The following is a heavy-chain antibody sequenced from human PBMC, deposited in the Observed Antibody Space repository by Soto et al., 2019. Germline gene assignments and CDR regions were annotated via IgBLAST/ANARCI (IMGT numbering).Heavy chain of an antibody. Sequence: SETLSLTCTVSGGSISGYYWSWIRQPPGKGLEWIGYIYYSGSTNYNPSLKSRVTISIDTSKNQFSLKLSSVTAADTAVYYCARGRYYYGSGSYYNDYYYYGMDVWGQGTTVTVSS. D-gene: IGHD3-10*01. CDR1: GGSISGYY. J-gene: IGHJ6*02. CDR2: IYYSGST. CDR3: ARGRYYYGSGSYYNDYYYYGMDV. V-gene: IGHV4-59*12.